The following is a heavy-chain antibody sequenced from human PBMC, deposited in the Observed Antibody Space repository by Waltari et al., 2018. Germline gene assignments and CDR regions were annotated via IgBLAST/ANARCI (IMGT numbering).Heavy chain of an antibody. Sequence: EVQLVESGGGLVQTGGSLRLSYAASGFTFSSHSMPWVRTAPGEGLEWVANIKQDGSEKYYVDSVKGRFTISRDNAKNSLYLQMNSLRAEDTAVYYCARDPYFWSGYSDYWGQGTLVTVSS. D-gene: IGHD3-3*01. CDR3: ARDPYFWSGYSDY. CDR1: GFTFSSHS. J-gene: IGHJ4*02. CDR2: IKQDGSEK. V-gene: IGHV3-7*01.